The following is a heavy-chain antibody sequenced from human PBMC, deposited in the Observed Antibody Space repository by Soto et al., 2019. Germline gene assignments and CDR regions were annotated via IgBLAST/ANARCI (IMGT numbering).Heavy chain of an antibody. CDR3: AGIYDFWSGYYTPYYYYGMDV. Sequence: GASVKVSCKASGYTFTGYYMHWVRQAPGQGLEWMGWINPNSGGTNYAQKFQGRVTMTRDTFISTAYMELSRLRSDDTAVYYCAGIYDFWSGYYTPYYYYGMDVWGQGTTVTVSS. CDR1: GYTFTGYY. D-gene: IGHD3-3*01. CDR2: INPNSGGT. V-gene: IGHV1-2*02. J-gene: IGHJ6*02.